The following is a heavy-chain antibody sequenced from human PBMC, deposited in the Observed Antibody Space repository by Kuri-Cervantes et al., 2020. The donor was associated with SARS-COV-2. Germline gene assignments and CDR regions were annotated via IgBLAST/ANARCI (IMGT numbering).Heavy chain of an antibody. CDR1: GFTFSNAW. CDR3: TTLIDY. J-gene: IGHJ4*02. CDR2: VRGKANNYAT. V-gene: IGHV3-73*01. Sequence: GESLKISCAASGFTFSNAWMSWVRQASGKGLEWVGRVRGKANNYATAYAASVKGRFTISRDDSKNMAYLQMNSLKTEDTAVYYCTTLIDYWGQGALVTVSS.